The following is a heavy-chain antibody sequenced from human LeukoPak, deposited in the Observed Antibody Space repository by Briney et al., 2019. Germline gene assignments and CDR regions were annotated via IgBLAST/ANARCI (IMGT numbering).Heavy chain of an antibody. J-gene: IGHJ3*02. V-gene: IGHV1-69*06. CDR1: GGTFSSYA. D-gene: IGHD2-2*01. CDR2: IIPIFGTA. Sequence: GASVKVSCKASGGTFSSYAISWVRQASGQGLEWMGGIIPIFGTANYAQKFQGRVTITADKSTSTAYMELSSLRSEDTAVYYCARAGVVPAAGAFDIWGQGTMVTVPS. CDR3: ARAGVVPAAGAFDI.